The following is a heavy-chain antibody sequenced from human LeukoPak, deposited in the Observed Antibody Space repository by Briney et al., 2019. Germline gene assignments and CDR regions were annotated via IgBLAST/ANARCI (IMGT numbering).Heavy chain of an antibody. CDR3: ARLSGGSFDY. CDR2: VYSGGST. D-gene: IGHD2-15*01. J-gene: IGHJ4*02. CDR1: GFTVRSNY. V-gene: IGHV3-53*01. Sequence: GGSLRLSCAASGFTVRSNYMSWVRQAPGRGLERVSVVYSGGSTYYADSVKGRFTISRDNSKNTLYLQMNSLRAEDTAVYYCARLSGGSFDYWGQGTLVTVSS.